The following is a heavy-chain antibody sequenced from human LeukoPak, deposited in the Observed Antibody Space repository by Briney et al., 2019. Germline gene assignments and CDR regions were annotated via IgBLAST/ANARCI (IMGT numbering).Heavy chain of an antibody. Sequence: PGRSLRLSCTASGFTFGDYAMSWVRQAPGKGLEWVANIKQDGSEKYYVDSVKGRFTISRDNAKNSLYLQMNSLRAEDTAVYYCARDQYGDSDYWGQGTLVTVSS. V-gene: IGHV3-7*01. J-gene: IGHJ4*02. D-gene: IGHD4-17*01. CDR3: ARDQYGDSDY. CDR2: IKQDGSEK. CDR1: GFTFGDYA.